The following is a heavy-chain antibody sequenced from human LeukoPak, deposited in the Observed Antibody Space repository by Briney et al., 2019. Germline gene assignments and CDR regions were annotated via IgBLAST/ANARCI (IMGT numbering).Heavy chain of an antibody. Sequence: GWSLRLSCAASGFTFSSYGMHWVRQAPGKGLEWVAVISSDGSNKYYTDSVKGRFTISRDNSKNTLYLQMNSLRAEDTAVYYCARTSFVGWEKDYWGQGTLDTVSS. J-gene: IGHJ4*02. CDR2: ISSDGSNK. CDR1: GFTFSSYG. CDR3: ARTSFVGWEKDY. D-gene: IGHD6-19*01. V-gene: IGHV3-30*03.